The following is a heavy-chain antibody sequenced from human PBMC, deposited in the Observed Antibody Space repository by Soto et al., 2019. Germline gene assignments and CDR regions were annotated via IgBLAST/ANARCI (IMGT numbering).Heavy chain of an antibody. CDR2: ISGSGGST. D-gene: IGHD1-26*01. V-gene: IGHV3-23*01. CDR1: GFTFSSYA. Sequence: EVQLLESGGGLVQPGGSLRLSCAASGFTFSSYAMRWVRQAPVKGREWVSAISGSGGSTYYADSVKGRFTISRDNSKNTLYLQMNGLSTEDTAVYYCARRGSGSYYDYWGQGTLVTVSS. CDR3: ARRGSGSYYDY. J-gene: IGHJ4*02.